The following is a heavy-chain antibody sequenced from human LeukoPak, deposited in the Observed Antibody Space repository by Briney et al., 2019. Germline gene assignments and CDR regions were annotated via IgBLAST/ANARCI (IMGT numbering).Heavy chain of an antibody. D-gene: IGHD6-25*01. CDR1: GGSISCGDYY. V-gene: IGHV4-30-4*01. CDR3: GRNAASNWYDR. CDR2: IYYSGST. Sequence: PSQTLSLTCTVSGGSISCGDYYWRWIRQPPGKGLEWNGYIYYSGSTYYSPSLKSRLTISIDTSKIQISLKLSAVTAADTAVYYCGRNAASNWYDRWGEGILVTVSS. J-gene: IGHJ5*02.